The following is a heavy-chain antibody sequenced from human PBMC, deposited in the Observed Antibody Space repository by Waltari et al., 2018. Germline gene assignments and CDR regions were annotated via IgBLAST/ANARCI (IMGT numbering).Heavy chain of an antibody. D-gene: IGHD3-10*01. Sequence: QVQLQESGPGRVKPSETLSLTCTVSGASMDNYYWNWIRQPAGKGLEWIGRIYSSGFPNYNPSRESRVTMSVETSKNQLSLEVRSVTAADTAVYYCARDLSEGWFGDQSPLGYWGQGTVVTVSA. J-gene: IGHJ4*02. CDR2: IYSSGFP. V-gene: IGHV4-4*07. CDR1: GASMDNYY. CDR3: ARDLSEGWFGDQSPLGY.